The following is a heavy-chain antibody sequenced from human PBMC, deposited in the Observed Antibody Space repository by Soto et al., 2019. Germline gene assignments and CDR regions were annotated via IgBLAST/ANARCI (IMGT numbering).Heavy chain of an antibody. V-gene: IGHV3-74*01. CDR1: GFTFSSYW. CDR3: ARHVGGYEIQPDY. D-gene: IGHD5-12*01. J-gene: IGHJ4*02. Sequence: GGSLRLSCASSGFTFSSYWMHWVRQAPGKGLEWVSAISSNGSSTYYADSVKGRLTISRDNSKNTLYLQMNSLKASDTAMYYCARHVGGYEIQPDYWGQGTLVTVSS. CDR2: ISSNGSST.